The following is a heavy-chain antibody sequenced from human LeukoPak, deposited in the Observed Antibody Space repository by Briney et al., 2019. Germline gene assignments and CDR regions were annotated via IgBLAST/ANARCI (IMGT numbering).Heavy chain of an antibody. CDR3: GRTMVRGVYNWFDP. D-gene: IGHD3-10*01. CDR2: IIPIFGTA. V-gene: IGHV1-69*13. J-gene: IGHJ5*02. CDR1: GYTFTSYY. Sequence: APVKVSCKASGYTFTSYYMHWVRQAPGQGLEWMGGIIPIFGTANYAQKFQGRVTITADESTSTAYMELSSLRSEDTAVYYCGRTMVRGVYNWFDPWGQGTLVTVSS.